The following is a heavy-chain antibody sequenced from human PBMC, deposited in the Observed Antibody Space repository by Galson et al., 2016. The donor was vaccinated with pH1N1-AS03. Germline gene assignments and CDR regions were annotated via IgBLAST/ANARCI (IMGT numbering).Heavy chain of an antibody. Sequence: SLRLSCAASGFTINNNYMSWVRQAPGKGLEWVSVIYGGGDTFYADSVKGRFTISQDNSKNTVYLQMNSLRVEDTAVYYCAREPWGSTQGEYWGQGTLVTVSS. CDR3: AREPWGSTQGEY. D-gene: IGHD3-16*01. CDR2: IYGGGDT. CDR1: GFTINNNY. J-gene: IGHJ4*02. V-gene: IGHV3-53*01.